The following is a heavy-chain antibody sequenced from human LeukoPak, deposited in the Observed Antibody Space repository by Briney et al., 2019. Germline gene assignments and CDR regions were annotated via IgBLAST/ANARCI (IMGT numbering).Heavy chain of an antibody. CDR2: ISGSGVST. CDR1: GFTFSIYA. V-gene: IGHV3-23*01. Sequence: GGSLRLSCAVSGFTFSIYAMSWVRQAPGKGLEWVSAISGSGVSTYYADSVKGRFTISRDNSKNTLYLQMNSLRAEDTAVYYCAKEYGYTYGEFDYWGQGTLVTVSS. CDR3: AKEYGYTYGEFDY. D-gene: IGHD5-18*01. J-gene: IGHJ4*02.